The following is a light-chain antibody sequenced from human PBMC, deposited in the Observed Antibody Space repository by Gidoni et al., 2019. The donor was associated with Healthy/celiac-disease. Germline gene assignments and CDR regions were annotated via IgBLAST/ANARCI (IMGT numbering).Light chain of an antibody. CDR1: QSLSSY. J-gene: IGKJ4*01. V-gene: IGKV3-11*01. Sequence: IVFTQSPATLSLSPGERATLPCRASQSLSSYLAWYQQKPGQAPRLLIYDASNRATGIPARFSGSGSGTDFTLTISSLEPEDFAVYYCQQRSNWPLTFGGGTKVEIK. CDR3: QQRSNWPLT. CDR2: DAS.